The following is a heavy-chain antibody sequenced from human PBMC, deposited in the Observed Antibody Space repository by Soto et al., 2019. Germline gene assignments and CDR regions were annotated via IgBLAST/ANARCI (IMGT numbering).Heavy chain of an antibody. CDR1: GFTFSSYG. J-gene: IGHJ3*02. V-gene: IGHV3-33*01. CDR2: IWYDGSNK. CDR3: ARDGYDFWSGYYHNDAFDI. D-gene: IGHD3-3*01. Sequence: QVQLVESGGGVVQPGRSLRLSCAASGFTFSSYGMHWVRQAPGKGLEWVAVIWYDGSNKYYADSVKGRFTISRDNSKNTLYLQMNSLRAEDTAVYYCARDGYDFWSGYYHNDAFDIWGQGTIVTVSS.